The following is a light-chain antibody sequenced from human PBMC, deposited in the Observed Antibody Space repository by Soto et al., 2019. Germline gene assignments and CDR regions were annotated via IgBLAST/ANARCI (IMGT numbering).Light chain of an antibody. CDR1: SSNIGAGYH. J-gene: IGLJ3*02. CDR3: QSYDSSLSGSV. V-gene: IGLV1-40*01. Sequence: QSVLTQPPSVSGAPGQRVTISCTGSSSNIGAGYHVHWYQQLPGTAPKLLIYGNNNRPSGVPDRFSGSKSGTLASLAITGLQAEDEADYFCQSYDSSLSGSVFGGGTKLTVL. CDR2: GNN.